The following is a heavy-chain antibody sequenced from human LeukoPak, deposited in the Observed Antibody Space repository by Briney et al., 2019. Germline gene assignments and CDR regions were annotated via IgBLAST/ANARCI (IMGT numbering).Heavy chain of an antibody. Sequence: GGSLRLSCAASGSTFSRYWMRWVRQAPGKGLEGVANIKQDGSEKYYADSVKGRFTIFRDNAKNSLYVQVNSLRAEDTAVYYCARGGSRLLTSYIFDYWGQGTLVTVSS. CDR3: ARGGSRLLTSYIFDY. CDR1: GSTFSRYW. V-gene: IGHV3-7*01. J-gene: IGHJ4*02. CDR2: IKQDGSEK. D-gene: IGHD3-16*01.